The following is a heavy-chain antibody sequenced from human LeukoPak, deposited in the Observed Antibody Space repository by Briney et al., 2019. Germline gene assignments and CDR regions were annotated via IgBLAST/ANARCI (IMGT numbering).Heavy chain of an antibody. Sequence: SETLSLTCTVSGGSISSGSYYWSWIRQPAGKGLEWIGRIYTSGSTNYNPSLKSRVTISVDTSKNQFSLKLSSVTAADTAVYYCARAAIEGVTVFDYWGQETLVTVSS. CDR2: IYTSGST. J-gene: IGHJ4*02. CDR3: ARAAIEGVTVFDY. CDR1: GGSISSGSYY. D-gene: IGHD2-21*02. V-gene: IGHV4-61*02.